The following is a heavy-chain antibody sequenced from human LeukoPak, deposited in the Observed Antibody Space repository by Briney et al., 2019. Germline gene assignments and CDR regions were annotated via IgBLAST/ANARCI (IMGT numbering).Heavy chain of an antibody. CDR2: IYYSGST. CDR1: GGSISSGDYF. J-gene: IGHJ4*02. Sequence: SETLSLTCTVSGGSISSGDYFWSWIRQPPGKGLEWIGYIYYSGSTYYNPSLKSRVTISVDTSKNQFSLKLSSVTAADTAVYYCARGRFVLRFLEWLGNYFDYWGQGTLVTVSS. V-gene: IGHV4-30-4*01. D-gene: IGHD3-3*01. CDR3: ARGRFVLRFLEWLGNYFDY.